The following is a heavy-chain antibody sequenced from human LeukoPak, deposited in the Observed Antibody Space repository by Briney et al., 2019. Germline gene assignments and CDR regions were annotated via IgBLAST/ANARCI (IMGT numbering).Heavy chain of an antibody. J-gene: IGHJ6*03. V-gene: IGHV4-34*01. CDR1: GGSFSGYY. CDR3: ARMDIVVVPAARYYYMDV. D-gene: IGHD2-2*03. Sequence: SETLSLTCAVYGGSFSGYYWSWIRQPPGKGLEWIGEINHSGSTDYNPSLKSRVTISVDTSKNQFSLKLSSVTAADTAVYYCARMDIVVVPAARYYYMDVWGKGTTVTVS. CDR2: INHSGST.